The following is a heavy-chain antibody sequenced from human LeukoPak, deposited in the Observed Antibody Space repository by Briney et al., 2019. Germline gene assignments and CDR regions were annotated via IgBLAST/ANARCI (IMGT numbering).Heavy chain of an antibody. CDR2: ISGSGGST. V-gene: IGHV3-23*01. CDR1: GFTFSSYA. D-gene: IGHD6-13*01. Sequence: GRSLRLSCAASGFTFSSYAMSWVRQAPGKGLEWVSAISGSGGSTYYADSVKGRFTISRDNSKNTLYLQMNSPRAEDTAVYYCAKGRYSSSWYGPSDYWGQGTLVTVST. CDR3: AKGRYSSSWYGPSDY. J-gene: IGHJ4*02.